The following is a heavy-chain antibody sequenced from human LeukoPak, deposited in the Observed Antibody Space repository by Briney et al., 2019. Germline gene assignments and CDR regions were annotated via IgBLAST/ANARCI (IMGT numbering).Heavy chain of an antibody. CDR3: AKFPTYYYDSSGYSYFDY. CDR2: ISGSGGST. Sequence: PGGSLRLSCAASGFTFSSYAMSWVRQAPGKGREWVSAISGSGGSTYYADSVKGRFTISRDNSKNTLYLQMNSLRAEDTAVYYCAKFPTYYYDSSGYSYFDYWGQGTLVTVSS. D-gene: IGHD3-22*01. J-gene: IGHJ4*02. CDR1: GFTFSSYA. V-gene: IGHV3-23*01.